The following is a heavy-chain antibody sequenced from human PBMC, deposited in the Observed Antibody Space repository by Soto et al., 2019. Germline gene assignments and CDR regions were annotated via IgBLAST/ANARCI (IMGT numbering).Heavy chain of an antibody. CDR3: AILVVVAAVGSRVDAFDI. J-gene: IGHJ3*02. CDR1: GYTFTSYD. V-gene: IGHV1-8*01. Sequence: ASVKVSCKASGYTFTSYDINWVRQATGQGLEWMGWMNPNSGNTGYAQKYQGRVTMTRNTSISTVYMELSSLRSEDTAVFYCAILVVVAAVGSRVDAFDIWGQGTMVTVSS. D-gene: IGHD2-15*01. CDR2: MNPNSGNT.